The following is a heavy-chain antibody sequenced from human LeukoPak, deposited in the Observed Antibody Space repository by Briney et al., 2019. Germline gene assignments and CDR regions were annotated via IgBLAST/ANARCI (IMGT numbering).Heavy chain of an antibody. J-gene: IGHJ4*02. CDR2: INGDGSTT. CDR3: ARDYAGSPDY. Sequence: GRSLRLSCTASGFTFSTYWINWVSQSPGKGLVCVALINGDGSTTTHADSVKGRFTISRDNAKNTAYLQMNSLRDEDTAVYFCARDYAGSPDYWGQGTLVTVSA. CDR1: GFTFSTYW. V-gene: IGHV3-74*03. D-gene: IGHD3-10*01.